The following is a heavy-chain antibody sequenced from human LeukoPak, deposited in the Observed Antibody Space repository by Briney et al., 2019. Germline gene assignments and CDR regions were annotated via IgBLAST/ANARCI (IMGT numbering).Heavy chain of an antibody. CDR3: ARATLAFDY. CDR1: GFTFSSHE. V-gene: IGHV3-48*03. J-gene: IGHJ4*02. D-gene: IGHD2-15*01. CDR2: ISSSGSII. Sequence: PGGSLRLSCAASGFTFSSHEMNWVRQAPGKGLEWVSYISSSGSIIYYADSVKGRFTISRDNAKSSLFLQMNSLRAEDTAVYYCARATLAFDYWGQGTLVTVYS.